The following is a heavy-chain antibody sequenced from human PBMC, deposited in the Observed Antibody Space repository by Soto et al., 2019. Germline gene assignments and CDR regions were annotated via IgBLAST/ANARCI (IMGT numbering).Heavy chain of an antibody. Sequence: EVQFLESGGGLVQPGGSLRLSCAASGFSFVNYAMNWVRQAPGKGLEWVSGLSGSGTSTYYADSGKGRFTISRDNSRDTLFLQMNSLTADDTAVYYCAKATTNGGWFNPFDSWGQGALVTVSS. CDR3: AKATTNGGWFNPFDS. CDR1: GFSFVNYA. D-gene: IGHD6-19*01. J-gene: IGHJ4*02. CDR2: LSGSGTST. V-gene: IGHV3-23*01.